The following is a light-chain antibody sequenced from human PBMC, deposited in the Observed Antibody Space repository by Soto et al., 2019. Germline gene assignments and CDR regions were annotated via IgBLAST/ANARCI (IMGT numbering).Light chain of an antibody. CDR2: AAS. J-gene: IGKJ3*01. Sequence: EIVLTQSPATLSLSPGERATLSCRASRSVGNNLAWYQKKPGQAPGLLIYAASTRATGIPARFSGSGSGTDFTLTISSLEPEDFAVYYCLQKYFYPFTFGPGTKVDIK. CDR1: RSVGNN. CDR3: LQKYFYPFT. V-gene: IGKV3-11*01.